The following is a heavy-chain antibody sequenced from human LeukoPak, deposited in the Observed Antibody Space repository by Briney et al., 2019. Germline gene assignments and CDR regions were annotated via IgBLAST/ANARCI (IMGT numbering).Heavy chain of an antibody. D-gene: IGHD2-2*01. V-gene: IGHV3-21*01. CDR3: ARAPSSSRGYFQH. J-gene: IGHJ1*01. Sequence: PGGSLRLSCAASGFTFSSYSMNWVRQAPGKGLEWVSSISSSSSYIYYADSVKGRFTISRDNAKNSLYLQMNSLRAEDTAVYYCARAPSSSRGYFQHWGQGTLVTASS. CDR1: GFTFSSYS. CDR2: ISSSSSYI.